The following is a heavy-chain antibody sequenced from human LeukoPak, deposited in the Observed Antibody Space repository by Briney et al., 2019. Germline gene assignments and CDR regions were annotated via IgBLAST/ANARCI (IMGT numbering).Heavy chain of an antibody. CDR3: ARLPFYDSSGY. D-gene: IGHD3-22*01. CDR2: IYYTGST. V-gene: IGHV4-59*08. Sequence: PSETLSLTCTVSGDSISSYYWSWIRQPPGKGLEWIGYIYYTGSTKYNPSLKSRVTISVDTSKNQLSLKLTSVTVADTAVYYCARLPFYDSSGYWGQGTLVSVSS. CDR1: GDSISSYY. J-gene: IGHJ4*02.